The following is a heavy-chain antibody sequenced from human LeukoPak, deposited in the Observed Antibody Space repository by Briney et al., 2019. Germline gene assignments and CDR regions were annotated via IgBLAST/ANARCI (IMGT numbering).Heavy chain of an antibody. CDR2: ISVYNGNT. CDR1: GYTFTSYG. V-gene: IGHV1-18*01. CDR3: ARVIRRYLSYGSYHFDY. Sequence: ASVKLSCKASGYTFTSYGISWVRQAPGQGLGWMGWISVYNGNTNYAQKLQGRVTMTTDTSTSTAYMELRSLRSDDTAVYYRARVIRRYLSYGSYHFDYWGQGTLVTVSS. J-gene: IGHJ4*02. D-gene: IGHD3-10*01.